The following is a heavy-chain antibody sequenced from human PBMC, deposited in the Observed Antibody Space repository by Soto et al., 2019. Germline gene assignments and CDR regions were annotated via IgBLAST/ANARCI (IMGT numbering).Heavy chain of an antibody. CDR3: LRDYSVGSAY. CDR2: IWCASNI. V-gene: IGHV3-48*02. CDR1: GFTFSSYS. D-gene: IGHD6-13*01. Sequence: EVQLVESGVGLAQPGGSLRLYCAVSGFTFSSYSVNWVRHAPGKGLEWVSNIWCASNINYADSVKDRFTVSRDNAKNSMSLQMNGLRDEDSAVYYCLRDYSVGSAYWGQGILVTVSS. J-gene: IGHJ4*02.